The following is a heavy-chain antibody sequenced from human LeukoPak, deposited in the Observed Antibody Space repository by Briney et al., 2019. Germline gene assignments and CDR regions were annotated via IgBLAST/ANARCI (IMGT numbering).Heavy chain of an antibody. CDR1: GFTFSNYW. V-gene: IGHV3-7*01. CDR2: IKTDGSET. D-gene: IGHD1-26*01. CDR3: ARDKVVGASRFEY. J-gene: IGHJ4*02. Sequence: GGSLRLSCAASGFTFSNYWMFWVRQAPGKGLEWVAHIKTDGSETYYLDSVKGRFTISRDNAKNLVYLQLNSLRAEDTAVYYCARDKVVGASRFEYWGQGTQVMVSS.